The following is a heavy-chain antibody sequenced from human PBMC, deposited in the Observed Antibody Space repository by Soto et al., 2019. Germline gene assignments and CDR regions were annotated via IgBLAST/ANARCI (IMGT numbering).Heavy chain of an antibody. J-gene: IGHJ5*02. CDR3: TTGYSGGYDH. V-gene: IGHV3-15*01. CDR1: GFTFSNAW. D-gene: IGHD5-12*01. CDR2: IKSKTDGGTT. Sequence: GGSLRLSCAASGFTFSNAWMSWVRQAPGKGLEWVGRIKSKTDGGTTDHSAPVKGRLTISRDDSKDTLYLQVNSLKTEDAAVYYCTTGYSGGYDHCGLGTLVTVYS.